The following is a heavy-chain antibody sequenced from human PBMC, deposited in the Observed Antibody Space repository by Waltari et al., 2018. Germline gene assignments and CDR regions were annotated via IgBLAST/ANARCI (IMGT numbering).Heavy chain of an antibody. D-gene: IGHD5-18*01. CDR3: AGGPYRLRGYSYGRDY. CDR2: LNPSGGNS. V-gene: IGHV1-8*01. CDR1: GYTFTSYD. Sequence: QVQLVQPGAEVKKPGASVKVSCKASGYTFTSYDINWVRQATGAGLEWMGGLNPSGGNSGYASKFQGGVTMTRNTSISTAYIELSMQMSEDTAVSYCAGGPYRLRGYSYGRDYWGQGTLVTVSS. J-gene: IGHJ4*02.